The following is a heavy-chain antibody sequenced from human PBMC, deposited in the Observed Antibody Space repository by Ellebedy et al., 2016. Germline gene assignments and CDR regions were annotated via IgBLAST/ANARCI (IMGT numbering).Heavy chain of an antibody. J-gene: IGHJ4*02. CDR1: GFSFDDYA. D-gene: IGHD6-19*01. CDR3: VKGSIAVIATCFDY. Sequence: GGSLRLSCAASGFSFDDYAMHRVRQAPGMGLEWVSGISWNRGSMQYADSVKGRFTISRDNAKNSLYLQMNSLRTEDTAFYYCVKGSIAVIATCFDYWGQGTLVTVSS. CDR2: ISWNRGSM. V-gene: IGHV3-9*01.